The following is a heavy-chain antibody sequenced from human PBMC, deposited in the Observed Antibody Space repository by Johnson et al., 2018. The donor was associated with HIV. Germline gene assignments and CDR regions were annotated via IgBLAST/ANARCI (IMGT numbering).Heavy chain of an antibody. J-gene: IGHJ3*02. CDR3: ARVRPKGSFDI. D-gene: IGHD1-1*01. CDR2: LYKGGFG. V-gene: IGHV3-66*01. Sequence: EVQLVESGGGVVRPGGSLILSCAASGFTFSTKYMTWVRQAPGKGLECVSVLYKGGFGHYADSVQGRFTISSDNSKNTLYLQMNNLRAEDTAVYYCARVRPKGSFDIWGQGTMVTVSS. CDR1: GFTFSTKY.